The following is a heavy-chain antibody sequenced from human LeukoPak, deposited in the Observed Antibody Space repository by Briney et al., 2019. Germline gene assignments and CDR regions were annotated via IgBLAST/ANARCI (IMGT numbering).Heavy chain of an antibody. V-gene: IGHV4-61*02. CDR3: ARSSRDVLLWFGELSSYYMDV. CDR1: GGSISSGSYY. Sequence: SETLSLTCTVSGGSISSGSYYWSWIRQPAGKGLEWIGRIYTSGSTNYNPSLKSRVTISVDTSKNQFSLKLSSVTAADTAVYYCARSSRDVLLWFGELSSYYMDVWGKGTTVTVSS. CDR2: IYTSGST. J-gene: IGHJ6*03. D-gene: IGHD3-10*01.